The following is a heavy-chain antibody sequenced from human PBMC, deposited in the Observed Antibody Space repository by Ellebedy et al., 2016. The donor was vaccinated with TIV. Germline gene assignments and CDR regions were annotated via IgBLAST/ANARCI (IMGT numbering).Heavy chain of an antibody. CDR2: TIPIFGTV. CDR3: ARNSDIVLIPSAYASSFDI. J-gene: IGHJ3*02. Sequence: ASVKVSCKASGGTFSNRAISWVRQAPGQGLEWMGGTIPIFGTVNYAQKFQGRVTITADESTSSASMELSSLRSEDTATYYCARNSDIVLIPSAYASSFDIWGQGTMVAVSS. CDR1: GGTFSNRA. D-gene: IGHD2-8*02. V-gene: IGHV1-69*13.